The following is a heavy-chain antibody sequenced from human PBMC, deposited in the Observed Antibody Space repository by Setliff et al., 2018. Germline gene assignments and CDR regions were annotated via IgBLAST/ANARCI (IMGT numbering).Heavy chain of an antibody. V-gene: IGHV3-15*01. CDR1: RFIFSSAW. Sequence: GGSLRLSCAASRFIFSSAWMSWVRQAPGKGLEWVGRIKAKTEGGTTAYAAPVRGRFTISRDDSENTLYLQMTSLKTEDTAVYYCARSENCYSTHCSPYDYWGQGTLVTVSS. CDR2: IKAKTEGGTT. CDR3: ARSENCYSTHCSPYDY. J-gene: IGHJ4*02. D-gene: IGHD2-2*01.